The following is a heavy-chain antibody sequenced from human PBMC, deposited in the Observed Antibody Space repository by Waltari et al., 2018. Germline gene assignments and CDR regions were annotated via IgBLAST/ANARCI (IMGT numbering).Heavy chain of an antibody. CDR2: IYYSGST. CDR3: ARGRRRDGYNFDY. D-gene: IGHD5-12*01. Sequence: QLQMQESGPGLVSPSEAQSLTCTVSGDSISSSNYYWAWIRQAPGKGLEWIASIYYSGSTDYNPSLKSRVTISVDTSKNQFSLKMSAVTAADTAVYYCARGRRRDGYNFDYWGQGTLVTVSS. J-gene: IGHJ4*02. CDR1: GDSISSSNYY. V-gene: IGHV4-39*07.